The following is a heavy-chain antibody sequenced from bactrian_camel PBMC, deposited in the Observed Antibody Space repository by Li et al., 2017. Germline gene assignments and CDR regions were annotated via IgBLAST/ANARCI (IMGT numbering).Heavy chain of an antibody. Sequence: VQLVESGGGSVQAGGSLRLSCTDSGYTSNRCKMAWYRQYPGAERETERELVSSISSDGSTYYADSVKGRFTISRDNAKNTLYLQLNSLKTEDTAMYFCAKGMDEITDITRYTYWGQGTQVTVS. J-gene: IGHJ4*01. CDR2: ISSDGST. V-gene: IGHV3S55*01. CDR1: GYTSNRCK. D-gene: IGHD3*01. CDR3: AKGMDEITDITRYTY.